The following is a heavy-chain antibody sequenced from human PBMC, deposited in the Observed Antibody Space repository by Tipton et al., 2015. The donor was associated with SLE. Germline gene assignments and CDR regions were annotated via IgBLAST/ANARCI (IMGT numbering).Heavy chain of an antibody. D-gene: IGHD6-19*01. Sequence: TLSLTCTVSGGSMNDYYWNWIRQAPGKGLEWVGYIYTGGSTFYNPSLKSRVTISIDTSKKQFSLNLSSVTAADTAVYYCARERAVAGDYSYMDVWGKGTTVTVSS. V-gene: IGHV4-4*08. CDR2: IYTGGST. CDR3: ARERAVAGDYSYMDV. J-gene: IGHJ6*03. CDR1: GGSMNDYY.